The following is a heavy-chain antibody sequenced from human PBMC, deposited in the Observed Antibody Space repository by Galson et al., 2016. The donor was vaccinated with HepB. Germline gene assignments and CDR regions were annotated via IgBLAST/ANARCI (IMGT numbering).Heavy chain of an antibody. V-gene: IGHV5-51*01. D-gene: IGHD3-10*01. Sequence: QSGAEVKKPGESLRISCKASGYSFLTYWIGWVRQMPGKGLEWTGIIYPGDSDARYRASFQGQVTISVDNSISTAYLQWSSLKTSDTATYYCARHRGVNGGELQYWGQGTLVTVSS. CDR2: IYPGDSDA. J-gene: IGHJ4*02. CDR1: GYSFLTYW. CDR3: ARHRGVNGGELQY.